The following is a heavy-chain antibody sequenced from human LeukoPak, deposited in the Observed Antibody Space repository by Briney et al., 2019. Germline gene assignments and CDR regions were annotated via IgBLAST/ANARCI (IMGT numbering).Heavy chain of an antibody. D-gene: IGHD3-22*01. CDR2: IYYSGST. CDR3: ARWSYYYDSSGYFDSYAFDI. J-gene: IGHJ3*02. Sequence: KPSETLSLTCTVSGGSISSYYWSWIRQPPGKGLEWIGYIYYSGSTNYNPSLKSRVTISVDTSKNQFSLKLSSVTAADTAVYYCARWSYYYDSSGYFDSYAFDIWGQGTMVTVSS. V-gene: IGHV4-59*08. CDR1: GGSISSYY.